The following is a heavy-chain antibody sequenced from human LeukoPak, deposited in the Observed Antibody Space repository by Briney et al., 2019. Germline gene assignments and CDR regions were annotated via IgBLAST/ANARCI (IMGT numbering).Heavy chain of an antibody. V-gene: IGHV3-48*01. D-gene: IGHD3-3*01. CDR3: ARDTIGYYDFWSGYFDY. Sequence: GSLRLSCAASGFTFSSYSMNWVRQAPGKGLEWVSYISSSSSTIYYADSVKSRFTISRDNAKNSLYLQMNSLRAEDTAVYYCARDTIGYYDFWSGYFDYWGQGTLVTVSS. CDR1: GFTFSSYS. J-gene: IGHJ4*02. CDR2: ISSSSSTI.